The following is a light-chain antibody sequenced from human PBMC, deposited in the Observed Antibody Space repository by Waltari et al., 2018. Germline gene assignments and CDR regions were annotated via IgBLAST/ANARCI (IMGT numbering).Light chain of an antibody. CDR3: MQALQTPPT. Sequence: DIVMTQSPLSLPVTPGEPASISCRSSQSLLHSNGYNYLDWYLQKPGQSPQLLIYLGYNRASGVPDRFSGSGSGTDFTLKISRVEAEDVGVYYCMQALQTPPTFGQGTKLEI. J-gene: IGKJ2*01. V-gene: IGKV2-28*01. CDR1: QSLLHSNGYNY. CDR2: LGY.